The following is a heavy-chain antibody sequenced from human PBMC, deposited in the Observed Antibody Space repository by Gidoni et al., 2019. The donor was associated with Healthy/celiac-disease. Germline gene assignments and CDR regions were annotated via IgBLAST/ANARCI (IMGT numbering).Heavy chain of an antibody. CDR1: GYTFTSYG. V-gene: IGHV1-18*01. J-gene: IGHJ3*02. D-gene: IGHD2-15*01. CDR3: SLGYCSGGSCTTSGLGAFDI. Sequence: QVQLVQSGAEVKKPGASVKVSCKASGYTFTSYGISWVRQAPGQGLEWMGWISAYNGNTNYAQKLQGRVTMTTDTSTSTAYMELRSLRSDDTAVYYCSLGYCSGGSCTTSGLGAFDIWGQGTMVTVSS. CDR2: ISAYNGNT.